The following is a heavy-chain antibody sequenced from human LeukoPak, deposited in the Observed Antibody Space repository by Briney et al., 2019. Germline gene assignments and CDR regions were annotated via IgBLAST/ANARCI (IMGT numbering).Heavy chain of an antibody. D-gene: IGHD6-13*01. V-gene: IGHV7-4-1*02. CDR3: ARDRQQLVRDAFDI. Sequence: ASVKVSCKASGYTFTSYAMNWVRQAPGQGLEWMGWINTNTGNPTYAQGFTGRFVFSLDTSVSTAYLQISSLKAEDTAVYYCARDRQQLVRDAFDIWGQGTMVTVSS. CDR2: INTNTGNP. CDR1: GYTFTSYA. J-gene: IGHJ3*02.